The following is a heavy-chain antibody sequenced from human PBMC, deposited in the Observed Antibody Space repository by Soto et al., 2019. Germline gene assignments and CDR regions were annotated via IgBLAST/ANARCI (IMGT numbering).Heavy chain of an antibody. V-gene: IGHV4-4*02. CDR3: ARHEGWTGPDQ. D-gene: IGHD2-8*02. Sequence: SETLSLTCAVSGASIGSGGWWSWVRQPPGKGLEWIAEIFHDGNTNYSPSLKSRVTISVDKSQNQFSLNVYSVTAADTAVYYCARHEGWTGPDQWGQGTLVTIAS. CDR1: GASIGSGGW. J-gene: IGHJ5*02. CDR2: IFHDGNT.